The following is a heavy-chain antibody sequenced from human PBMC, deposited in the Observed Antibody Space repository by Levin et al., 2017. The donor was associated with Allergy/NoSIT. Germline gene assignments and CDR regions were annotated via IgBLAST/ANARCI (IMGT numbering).Heavy chain of an antibody. J-gene: IGHJ3*02. D-gene: IGHD2-2*01. V-gene: IGHV1-18*01. CDR2: ISAYNGNT. CDR1: GYTFTSYG. CDR3: ARVPDNIVVVPAELDI. Sequence: GESLKISCKASGYTFTSYGISWVRQAPGQGLEWMGWISAYNGNTNYAQKLQGRVTMTTDTSTSTAYMELRSLRSDDTAVYYCARVPDNIVVVPAELDIWGQGTMVTVSS.